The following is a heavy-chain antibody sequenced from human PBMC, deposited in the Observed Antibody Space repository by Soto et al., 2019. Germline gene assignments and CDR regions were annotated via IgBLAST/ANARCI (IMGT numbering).Heavy chain of an antibody. V-gene: IGHV3-23*01. CDR1: GFTFSSYA. CDR2: ISGSGGST. Sequence: GGSLRLSCAASGFTFSSYAMSWVRQAPGKGLEWVSAISGSGGSTYYADSVKGRFTIARDNSKNTLYLQMNSLRAEDTAVYYCAKDRLIAAAVFYFDYWGQGTLVTVSS. D-gene: IGHD6-13*01. CDR3: AKDRLIAAAVFYFDY. J-gene: IGHJ4*02.